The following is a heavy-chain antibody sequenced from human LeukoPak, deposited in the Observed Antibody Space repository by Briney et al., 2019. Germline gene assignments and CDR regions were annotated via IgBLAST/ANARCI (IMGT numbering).Heavy chain of an antibody. CDR1: GFTFSSYA. CDR2: TSGSGDGT. V-gene: IGHV3-23*01. D-gene: IGHD3-22*01. CDR3: AKLRDFFDSSGQFDY. Sequence: GGSLRLSCAASGFTFSSYAMSWVRQAPGKGLEWVSATSGSGDGTFYADSVKGRFTISRDNSRNTLYLQMNSLRAEDTAIYYCAKLRDFFDSSGQFDYWGQGTLVTVSS. J-gene: IGHJ4*02.